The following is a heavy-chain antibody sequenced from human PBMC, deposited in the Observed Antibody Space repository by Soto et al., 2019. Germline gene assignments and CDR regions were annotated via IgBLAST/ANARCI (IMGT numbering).Heavy chain of an antibody. J-gene: IGHJ4*02. V-gene: IGHV4-31*03. CDR3: AGRYCSSTSCYLSLDY. CDR1: GGSISSGGYY. Sequence: SETLSLTYTVPGGSISSGGYYWSWIRQHPGKGLEWIGYIYYSGSTYYNPSLKSRVTISVDTSKNQFSLKLSSVTAADTAVYYCAGRYCSSTSCYLSLDYWGQGTLVTVSS. CDR2: IYYSGST. D-gene: IGHD2-2*01.